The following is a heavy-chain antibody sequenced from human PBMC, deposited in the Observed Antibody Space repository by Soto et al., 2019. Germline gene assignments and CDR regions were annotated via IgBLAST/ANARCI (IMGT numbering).Heavy chain of an antibody. CDR1: GGSISSGDYY. J-gene: IGHJ4*02. V-gene: IGHV4-30-4*01. CDR3: ARRHYYDSSALDY. CDR2: IYYSGST. D-gene: IGHD3-22*01. Sequence: PSETLSLTCTVSGGSISSGDYYWSWIRQPPGKGLEWIGYIYYSGSTYYNPSLKSRVTISVDTSKNQFSLKLSSVTAADTAVYYCARRHYYDSSALDYWGQGTLVTVSS.